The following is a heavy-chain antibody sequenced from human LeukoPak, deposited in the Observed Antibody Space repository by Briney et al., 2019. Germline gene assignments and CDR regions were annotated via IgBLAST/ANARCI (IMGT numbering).Heavy chain of an antibody. J-gene: IGHJ4*02. Sequence: SETLSLTCTLSGVSISSYYWSWIRQPPGKALEWIGYIYDSGSTNYNPSLKSRVNISVDTSKNQFSLKMSSVTAADTAVYYCGRDSSGYYYQLDYWGQGTLVTVSS. D-gene: IGHD3-22*01. CDR2: IYDSGST. CDR3: GRDSSGYYYQLDY. CDR1: GVSISSYY. V-gene: IGHV4-59*01.